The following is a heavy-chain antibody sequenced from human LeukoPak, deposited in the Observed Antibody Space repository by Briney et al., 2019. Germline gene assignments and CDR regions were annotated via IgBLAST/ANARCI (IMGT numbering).Heavy chain of an antibody. CDR3: AKTLTTLTTYYYYYMDV. V-gene: IGHV3-30*18. Sequence: PGGSLRLSCAASGFTFSNYAMSWVRQAPGKGPEWVAVISYDGSNKYYADSVKSRFTISRDNSKNTLYLQMNSLRAEDTAVYYCAKTLTTLTTYYYYYMDVWGKGTTVTVSS. CDR2: ISYDGSNK. D-gene: IGHD4-17*01. J-gene: IGHJ6*03. CDR1: GFTFSNYA.